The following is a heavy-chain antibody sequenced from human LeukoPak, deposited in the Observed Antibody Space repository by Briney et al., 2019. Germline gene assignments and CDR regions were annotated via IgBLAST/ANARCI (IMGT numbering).Heavy chain of an antibody. CDR3: ATYIAAAGTQNWFDP. D-gene: IGHD6-13*01. CDR1: GGSISSSSYY. J-gene: IGHJ5*02. CDR2: INHSGST. Sequence: PSETLSLTCTVSGGSISSSSYYWGWIRQPPGKGLEWIGEINHSGSTNYNPSLKSRVTISVDTSKNQFSLKLSSVTAADTAVYYCATYIAAAGTQNWFDPWGQGTLVTVSS. V-gene: IGHV4-39*07.